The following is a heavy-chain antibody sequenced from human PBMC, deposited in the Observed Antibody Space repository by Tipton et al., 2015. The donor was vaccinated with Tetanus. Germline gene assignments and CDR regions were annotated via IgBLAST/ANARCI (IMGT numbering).Heavy chain of an antibody. CDR1: GDSIGSRSYY. J-gene: IGHJ4*02. Sequence: TLSLTCSVSGDSIGSRSYYWGWIRQPPGKGLEWIGTFYYGGRTYFNLSLKSRPTMSVDTSKNQFSLNLTSGTAADTARYFCVRHGGLVGIYFHDWGQGTLVAVSS. CDR3: VRHGGLVGIYFHD. V-gene: IGHV4-39*01. CDR2: FYYGGRT. D-gene: IGHD2-21*01.